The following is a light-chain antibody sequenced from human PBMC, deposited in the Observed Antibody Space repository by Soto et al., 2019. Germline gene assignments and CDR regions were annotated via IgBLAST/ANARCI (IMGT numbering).Light chain of an antibody. Sequence: QSALTQPASVSGSPGQSITISCTGTSSDIGAYNYVSWYRQHPGKAPQLLIYDVNNRPSGVSHRFSGSKSGNTASLTISGLQDEDEADYYCSSYTSSSTLCVFGTGTKLTVL. CDR2: DVN. J-gene: IGLJ1*01. V-gene: IGLV2-14*03. CDR3: SSYTSSSTLCV. CDR1: SSDIGAYNY.